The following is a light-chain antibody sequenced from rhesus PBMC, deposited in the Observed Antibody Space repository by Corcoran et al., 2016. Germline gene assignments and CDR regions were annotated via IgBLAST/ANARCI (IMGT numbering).Light chain of an antibody. CDR1: KSIYNN. CDR3: QHYYDSPYS. V-gene: IGKV1-46*01. J-gene: IGKJ2*01. Sequence: DIQMTQSPSALSTSVGDRVTVSSRASKSIYNNLAWYPPKPEKALTLLIYGAYNLQSGISSRFRGGASGTDFTLTLRCLQPEDSAVYFCQHYYDSPYSFGQGTKVEIK. CDR2: GAY.